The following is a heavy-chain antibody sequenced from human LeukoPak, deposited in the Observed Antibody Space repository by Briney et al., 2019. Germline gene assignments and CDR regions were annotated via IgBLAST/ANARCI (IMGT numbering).Heavy chain of an antibody. CDR2: IYSGGST. J-gene: IGHJ5*02. CDR1: GFTVSSNY. CDR3: ARDHLDWNYT. D-gene: IGHD1-7*01. V-gene: IGHV3-53*01. Sequence: PGGPLRLSCAASGFTVSSNYMSWVRQAPGKGLEWVSVIYSGGSTYYADSVKGRFTISRDNSKNTLYLQMNSLRAEDTAVYYCARDHLDWNYTWGQGTLVTVSS.